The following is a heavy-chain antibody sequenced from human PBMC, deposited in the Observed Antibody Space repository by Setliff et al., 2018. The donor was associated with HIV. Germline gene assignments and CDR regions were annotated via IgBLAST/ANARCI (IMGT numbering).Heavy chain of an antibody. D-gene: IGHD1-1*01. CDR2: IKQDGREK. J-gene: IGHJ4*02. Sequence: GGSLRLSCAASGFTFSSYWMNWVRQAPGKGLEWVANIKQDGREKYYVDSVKGRFTISRDNAKNSLYLQMNSLRAEDTAVYYCARGRPTGYFDCWGQGTLVTVSS. CDR1: GFTFSSYW. V-gene: IGHV3-7*01. CDR3: ARGRPTGYFDC.